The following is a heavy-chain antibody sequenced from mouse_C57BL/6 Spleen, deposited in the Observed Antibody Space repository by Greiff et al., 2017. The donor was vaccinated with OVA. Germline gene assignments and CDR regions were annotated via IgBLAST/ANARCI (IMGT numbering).Heavy chain of an antibody. CDR3: ARGDYGTWFAY. J-gene: IGHJ3*01. CDR1: GYTFTSYW. D-gene: IGHD1-1*01. CDR2: IDPSDSYT. V-gene: IGHV1-50*01. Sequence: QVQLKQPGAELVKPGASVKLSCKASGYTFTSYWMQWVKQRPGQGLEWIGEIDPSDSYTNYNQKFKGKATLTVDTSSSTAYMQLSSLTSEDSAVYYCARGDYGTWFAYWGQGTLVTVSA.